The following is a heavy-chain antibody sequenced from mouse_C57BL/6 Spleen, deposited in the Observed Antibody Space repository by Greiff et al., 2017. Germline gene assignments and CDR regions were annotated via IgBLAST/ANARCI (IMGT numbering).Heavy chain of an antibody. CDR1: GFSFTSYG. CDR2: IWSGGST. D-gene: IGHD2-2*01. Sequence: VQLQQSGPGLVQPSQSLSITCKVSGFSFTSYGVHWVRQSPGKGLEWLGVIWSGGSTDYNAAFISRLSISKDNSKSHVFFKMNSLQSDDTAIYYWAKSTMVSDYLDYWGQGTTRTVSS. CDR3: AKSTMVSDYLDY. V-gene: IGHV2-2*01. J-gene: IGHJ2*01.